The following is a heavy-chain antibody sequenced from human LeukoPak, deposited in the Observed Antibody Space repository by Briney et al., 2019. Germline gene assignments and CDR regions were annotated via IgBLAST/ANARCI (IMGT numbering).Heavy chain of an antibody. J-gene: IGHJ4*02. CDR2: ISSSSSYI. D-gene: IGHD1-26*01. CDR3: ASGGIYYGAAFDF. V-gene: IGHV3-21*01. Sequence: GGSLRLSCAASGFTFSSYSMNWVRQAPGKGLEWVSSISSSSSYIYYADSVKGRFTISRDNAKNSLYLQMNSLRAEDTAVYYCASGGIYYGAAFDFWGQGSLVTVSA. CDR1: GFTFSSYS.